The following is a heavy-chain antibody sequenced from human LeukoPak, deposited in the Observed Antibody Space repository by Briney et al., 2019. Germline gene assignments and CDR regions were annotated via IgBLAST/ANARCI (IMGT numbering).Heavy chain of an antibody. V-gene: IGHV3-20*04. CDR1: GFTFDDYG. CDR3: ARDRSMTHFDY. J-gene: IGHJ4*02. Sequence: PGGSLRLSCAASGFTFDDYGMSWVRQAPGKGLEWVSGTNWNGCSTGYADSVKGRFTFLRDNAKNSLYLQMNSLRAEDTALYYCARDRSMTHFDYWGQGTLVTVSS. CDR2: TNWNGCST.